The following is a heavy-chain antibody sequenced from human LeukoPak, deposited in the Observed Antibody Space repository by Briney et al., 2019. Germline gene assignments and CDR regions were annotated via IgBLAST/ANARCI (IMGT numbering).Heavy chain of an antibody. CDR2: INPNNGDT. Sequence: ASVKVSCKASGYTFTAQYIHWVGQAPGQGLEWMGWINPNNGDTKYVQSLLGRVTMTRDTSTTTAYLELRSLRSDDTAVYFCASYPRNIPTPPFDYWGQGTLVTVSS. V-gene: IGHV1-2*02. J-gene: IGHJ4*02. CDR1: GYTFTAQY. CDR3: ASYPRNIPTPPFDY. D-gene: IGHD2-21*01.